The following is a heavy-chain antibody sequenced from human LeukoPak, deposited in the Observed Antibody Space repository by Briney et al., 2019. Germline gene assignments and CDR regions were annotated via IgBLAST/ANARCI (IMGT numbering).Heavy chain of an antibody. Sequence: SVKVSCKASGGTFSSYAISWVRQAPGQGLEWMGGIIPIFGTANYAQKFQGRVTITADESTSTAYMELSSLRSEDTAVYYCARDAEERFLEWLLSSSLLYFDYWGQGTLVTVSS. D-gene: IGHD3-3*01. CDR3: ARDAEERFLEWLLSSSLLYFDY. V-gene: IGHV1-69*13. CDR2: IIPIFGTA. J-gene: IGHJ4*02. CDR1: GGTFSSYA.